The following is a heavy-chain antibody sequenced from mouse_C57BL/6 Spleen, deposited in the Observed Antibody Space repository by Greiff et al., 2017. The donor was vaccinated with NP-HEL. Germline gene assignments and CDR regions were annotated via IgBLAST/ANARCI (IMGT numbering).Heavy chain of an antibody. CDR3: ARHEDSSGYPFDY. D-gene: IGHD3-2*02. Sequence: QVQLQPSGAELVNPGASVQLSCTASVSTFTESTIHWLQQRSGPGLAWIGWFYPGRGSIKYNEKFKDKATLTADKSSSTVYMELSRLTSEDSAVYFCARHEDSSGYPFDYWGQGTTLTVSS. CDR2: FYPGRGSI. V-gene: IGHV1-62-2*01. CDR1: VSTFTEST. J-gene: IGHJ2*01.